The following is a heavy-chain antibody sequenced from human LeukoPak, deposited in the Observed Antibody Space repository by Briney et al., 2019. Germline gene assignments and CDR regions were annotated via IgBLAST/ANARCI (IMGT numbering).Heavy chain of an antibody. CDR3: ARESSGSYYNGQLDY. V-gene: IGHV1-3*01. D-gene: IGHD3-10*01. CDR1: GYTFTSYA. Sequence: ASVKVSCKASGYTFTSYAMHWVRQAPGQRLEWMGWINAGNGNTKYSQKFQGRVTITRDTSASTAYMELSSLRSEDTAVYYCARESSGSYYNGQLDYWGQGTLVTVSS. CDR2: INAGNGNT. J-gene: IGHJ4*02.